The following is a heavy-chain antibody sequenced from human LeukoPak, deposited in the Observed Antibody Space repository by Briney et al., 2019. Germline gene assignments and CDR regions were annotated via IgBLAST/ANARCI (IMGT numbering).Heavy chain of an antibody. CDR3: ARVSPPRSLDY. CDR1: GFTFSSYG. V-gene: IGHV3-30*03. Sequence: GGSLRLSCAASGFTFSSYGMHWVRQAPGKGLEWVAVISYDGSNKYYADSVKGRFTISRDNSKNTLYLQMNSLRAEDTAVYYCARVSPPRSLDYWGQGTLVTVSS. D-gene: IGHD6-6*01. CDR2: ISYDGSNK. J-gene: IGHJ4*02.